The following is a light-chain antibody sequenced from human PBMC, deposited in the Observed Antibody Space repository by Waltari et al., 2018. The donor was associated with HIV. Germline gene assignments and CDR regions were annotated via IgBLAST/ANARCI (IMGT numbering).Light chain of an antibody. CDR1: SNNVGNQA. J-gene: IGLJ3*02. Sequence: QAWLTQPPSVSKVLGQTATLTCTWNSNNVGNQAAAWLQQHQGHPTKLVSSRIHNRPYGITDRLSASRSGKTASLTVTGLQPEDAAEYYCAAWDTSLGVWVFGGGTRLTVL. CDR2: RIH. V-gene: IGLV10-54*01. CDR3: AAWDTSLGVWV.